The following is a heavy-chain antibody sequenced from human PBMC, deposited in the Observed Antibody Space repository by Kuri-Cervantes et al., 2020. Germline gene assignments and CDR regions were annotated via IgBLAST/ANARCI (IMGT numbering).Heavy chain of an antibody. CDR1: GFTVSSNY. D-gene: IGHD2-2*01. CDR2: IYSGGST. Sequence: GGSLRLSCAASGFTVSSNYMSWVRQAPGKGLEWVSVIYSGGSTYYADSVKGRFTISRDNSKNTLYLQMINLRADDTAVYYCATPYCSSTSCPYNWFDPWGQGTLVTVSS. V-gene: IGHV3-53*05. J-gene: IGHJ5*02. CDR3: ATPYCSSTSCPYNWFDP.